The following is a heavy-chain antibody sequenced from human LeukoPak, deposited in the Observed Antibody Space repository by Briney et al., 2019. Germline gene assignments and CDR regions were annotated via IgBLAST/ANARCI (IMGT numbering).Heavy chain of an antibody. J-gene: IGHJ3*02. CDR3: ARDSAIADAFDI. CDR2: ISSSSSYI. CDR1: GFTFSSYS. V-gene: IGHV3-21*01. D-gene: IGHD1-26*01. Sequence: PGGSLRLSCAASGFTFSSYSMNWVRQAPGKGLEWVSSISSSSSYIYYADSVKGRFTISRDNAKNSLYLQMNSLRAEDTAVYYCARDSAIADAFDIWGQGTMVTVSS.